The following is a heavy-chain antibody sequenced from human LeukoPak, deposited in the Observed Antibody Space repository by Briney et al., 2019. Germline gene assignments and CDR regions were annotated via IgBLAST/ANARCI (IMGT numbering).Heavy chain of an antibody. CDR1: GFTFSTYS. V-gene: IGHV3-21*01. CDR2: ISTSSSYI. Sequence: NAGGSLRLSCAASGFTFSTYSMNWVRQAPGKGLEWVSSISTSSSYIYYTDSVKGRFTISRDNARKSLFLEMNSLRAEDTAVYYCARVESVVATTTNPFDIWGQGTMVTVSS. CDR3: ARVESVVATTTNPFDI. D-gene: IGHD5-12*01. J-gene: IGHJ3*02.